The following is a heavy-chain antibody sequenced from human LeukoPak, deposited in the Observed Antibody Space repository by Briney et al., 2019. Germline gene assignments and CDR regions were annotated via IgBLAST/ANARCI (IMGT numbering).Heavy chain of an antibody. D-gene: IGHD3-22*01. CDR2: ISGSGGST. V-gene: IGHV3-23*01. CDR3: ARSITMIVVDNFDY. Sequence: PGGSLRLSCAASGFTFSSYGMSWVRQAPGKGLEWVSAISGSGGSTYYADSVKGRFTISRDNSKNTLYLQMNSLRAEDTAVYYCARSITMIVVDNFDYWGQGTLVTVSS. CDR1: GFTFSSYG. J-gene: IGHJ4*02.